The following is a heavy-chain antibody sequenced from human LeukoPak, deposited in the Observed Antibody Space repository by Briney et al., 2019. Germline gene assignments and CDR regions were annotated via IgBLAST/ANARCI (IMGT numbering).Heavy chain of an antibody. D-gene: IGHD2-2*01. V-gene: IGHV4-59*08. CDR1: GGSISSYH. Sequence: PSETLSLTCTVSGGSISSYHWRWIRQPPGKGLEWIGYIYYSGSTNYNPSLKSRVTISVDTSKNQFSLKLSSVTAADTAVYYCARSIYCSSTSCYGGEDIWGQGTMVTVSS. J-gene: IGHJ3*02. CDR2: IYYSGST. CDR3: ARSIYCSSTSCYGGEDI.